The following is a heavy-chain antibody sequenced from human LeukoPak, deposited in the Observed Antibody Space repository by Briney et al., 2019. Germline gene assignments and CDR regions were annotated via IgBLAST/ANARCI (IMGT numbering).Heavy chain of an antibody. J-gene: IGHJ6*03. CDR2: ISASGHYI. V-gene: IGHV3-23*01. CDR3: SGGGVGGDQQVFLYMGL. Sequence: GGSLRLSCEASGFTFRSFAMSWVRQAPGKGLEWLSGISASGHYIYQADSVKGRFTISRDNSKSTLYIEINSLRVEDTAVYYWSGGGVGGDQQVFLYMGLWGKGTRVTVS. D-gene: IGHD3-10*01. CDR1: GFTFRSFA.